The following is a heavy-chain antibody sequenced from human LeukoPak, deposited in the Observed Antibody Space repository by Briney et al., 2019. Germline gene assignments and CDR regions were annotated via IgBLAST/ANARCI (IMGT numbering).Heavy chain of an antibody. D-gene: IGHD3-22*01. CDR2: INHSGST. CDR3: ARAYYYDSSGLYYFDY. V-gene: IGHV4-34*01. CDR1: GGSFSGYY. Sequence: SETLSLTCAVYGGSFSGYYWSWIRQPPGKGLEWIGEINHSGSTNYNPSLKSRVTISVDTSKNQFSLKLSSVTAADTAVYYCARAYYYDSSGLYYFDYWGQGTLVTVSS. J-gene: IGHJ4*02.